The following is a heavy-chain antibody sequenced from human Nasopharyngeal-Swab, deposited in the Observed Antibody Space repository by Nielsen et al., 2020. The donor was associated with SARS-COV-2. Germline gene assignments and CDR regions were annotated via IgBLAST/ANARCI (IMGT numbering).Heavy chain of an antibody. V-gene: IGHV1-58*01. D-gene: IGHD6-13*01. Sequence: WVRQAPGQRLEWIGWIVVGSGNTKYAQKFQERVTITRDMSTSTAYMELSSLRSEDTAVYYCAADRAAAGTVGMDVWGQGATVTVSS. CDR3: AADRAAAGTVGMDV. CDR2: IVVGSGNT. J-gene: IGHJ6*02.